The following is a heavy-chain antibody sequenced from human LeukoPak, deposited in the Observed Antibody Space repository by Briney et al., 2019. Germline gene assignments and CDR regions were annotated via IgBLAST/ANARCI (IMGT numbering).Heavy chain of an antibody. V-gene: IGHV4-34*01. CDR3: ARGRYCSSTSCYDNWFGP. D-gene: IGHD2-2*01. J-gene: IGHJ5*02. Sequence: SETLSLTCAVYGGSFSGYYWSWIRQPPGKGLEWIGEINHSGSTNYNPSLKSRVTISVDTSKNQFSLKLSSVTAADTAVYYCARGRYCSSTSCYDNWFGPWGQGTLVTVSS. CDR2: INHSGST. CDR1: GGSFSGYY.